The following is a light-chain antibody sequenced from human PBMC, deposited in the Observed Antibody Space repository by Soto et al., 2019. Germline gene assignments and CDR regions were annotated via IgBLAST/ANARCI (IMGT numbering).Light chain of an antibody. Sequence: EIVMTQSPATLSVSQGERATLSCRASQSVSSNLAWYQQKPGQAPRLLIFGASIRVTGIPDRFIGSGSGTDFTLTITRLEPEDFAVYYCQHYVTSLTTFGQGTKVDNK. CDR1: QSVSSN. CDR2: GAS. CDR3: QHYVTSLTT. V-gene: IGKV3-20*01. J-gene: IGKJ1*01.